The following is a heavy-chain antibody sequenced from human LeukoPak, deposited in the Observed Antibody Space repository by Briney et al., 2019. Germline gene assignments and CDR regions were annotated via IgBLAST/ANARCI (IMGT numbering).Heavy chain of an antibody. CDR1: EFTLSRYE. J-gene: IGHJ3*01. D-gene: IGHD6-19*01. V-gene: IGHV3-48*03. CDR3: AREYRAVAARYWAFDL. CDR2: IRSRWCLI. Sequence: GGSLRLSCADSEFTLSRYEMNWVRQARGKGREWGLYIRSRWCLIYYADSARGRFTISRDNPKHCLYLQMTSLRAEDTAVYYCAREYRAVAARYWAFDLWGQGTMVTVSS.